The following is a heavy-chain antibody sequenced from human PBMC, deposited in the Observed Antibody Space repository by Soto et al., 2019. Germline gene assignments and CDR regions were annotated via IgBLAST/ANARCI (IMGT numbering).Heavy chain of an antibody. D-gene: IGHD6-19*01. CDR1: GFTLSSYA. CDR3: ARGGGGWYGEGTGYYVDY. CDR2: ISYDGSNK. V-gene: IGHV3-30-3*01. Sequence: GGSMRLACAASGFTLSSYAMHWVRQAPGKGLAWVAVISYDGSNKYYADSVKGRFTISRGNSKNTLYLQMNSLRAEDTAVYYCARGGGGWYGEGTGYYVDYWGQGTLVTSPQ. J-gene: IGHJ4*02.